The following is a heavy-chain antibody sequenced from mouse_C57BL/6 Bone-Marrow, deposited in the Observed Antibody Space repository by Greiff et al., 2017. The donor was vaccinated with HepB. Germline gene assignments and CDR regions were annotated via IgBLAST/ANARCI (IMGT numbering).Heavy chain of an antibody. CDR3: AHYYYGSSPYAMDY. CDR2: ISSGSSTI. V-gene: IGHV5-17*01. D-gene: IGHD1-1*01. CDR1: GFTFSDYG. J-gene: IGHJ4*01. Sequence: EVHLVESGGGLVKPGGSLKLSCAASGFTFSDYGMHWVRQAPEKGLEWVAYISSGSSTIYYADTVKGRFTISRDNAKNTLFLQMTSLRSEDTAMYYCAHYYYGSSPYAMDYWGQGTSVTVSS.